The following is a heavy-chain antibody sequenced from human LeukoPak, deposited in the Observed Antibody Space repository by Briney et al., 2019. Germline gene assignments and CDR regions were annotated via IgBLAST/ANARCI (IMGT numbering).Heavy chain of an antibody. CDR2: IYPDDSHT. V-gene: IGHV5-51*01. Sequence: PGESLKISCKGSGYIFSSSWIGWVRQMPGKGLEWMGIIYPDDSHTIYSPSFQGQVTVSADKSVNTAYLQWSSLKASDSAMYFCARRNSGWYGPFEYWGQGTQVTVSS. CDR1: GYIFSSSW. J-gene: IGHJ4*02. CDR3: ARRNSGWYGPFEY. D-gene: IGHD6-13*01.